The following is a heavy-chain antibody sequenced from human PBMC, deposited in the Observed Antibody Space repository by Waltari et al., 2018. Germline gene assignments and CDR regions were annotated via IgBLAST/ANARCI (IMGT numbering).Heavy chain of an antibody. J-gene: IGHJ6*02. D-gene: IGHD6-25*01. CDR1: GFTFPTYA. CDR3: AKDWYRSGSMDV. Sequence: EVQLVESGGGLVQPGGSLRLSCAASGFTFPTYAMNWVRQAPGKGLEWVSKITGSDGSTCNSDSVKGRFTISRDKSKNTLYLQMNSLRAEDTAVYYCAKDWYRSGSMDVWGQGTTVTVSS. V-gene: IGHV3-23*04. CDR2: ITGSDGST.